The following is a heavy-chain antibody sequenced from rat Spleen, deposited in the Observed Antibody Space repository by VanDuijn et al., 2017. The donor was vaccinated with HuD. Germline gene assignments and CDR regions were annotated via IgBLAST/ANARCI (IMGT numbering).Heavy chain of an antibody. CDR1: GFTFSDYY. V-gene: IGHV5-20*01. D-gene: IGHD4-1*01. CDR2: ISYDGSST. J-gene: IGHJ3*01. CDR3: TTYGGLRNWFAY. Sequence: EVQLVESDGGLVQPGRSLELSCTASGFTFSDYYMAWVRQAPTKGLEWLATISYDGSSTYYRDSVKGRFTVSRDDAKSTLHLQMDSLRSEDTATYYCTTYGGLRNWFAYWGQGTLVTVSS.